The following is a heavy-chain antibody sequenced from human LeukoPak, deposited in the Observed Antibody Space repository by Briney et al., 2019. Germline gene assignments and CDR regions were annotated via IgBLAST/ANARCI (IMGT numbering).Heavy chain of an antibody. V-gene: IGHV3-48*01. CDR3: ARSVGHIDY. CDR1: GFTFRTYS. D-gene: IGHD1-26*01. CDR2: ITSDSNTK. J-gene: IGHJ4*02. Sequence: PGGSLRLSCAASGFTFRTYSMNWVRQAPGKGLEWVSYITSDSNTKYYADSVKGRFIISRDNAKNSLYLQMNSLRAEDTAVYYCARSVGHIDYWGQGTLVTVSS.